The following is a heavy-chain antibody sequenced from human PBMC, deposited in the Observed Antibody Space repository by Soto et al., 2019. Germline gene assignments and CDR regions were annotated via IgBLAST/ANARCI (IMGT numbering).Heavy chain of an antibody. CDR3: SSGGFGSSLDRDLYYYYGMDV. J-gene: IGHJ6*02. CDR1: GYTFTSYY. V-gene: IGHV1-46*01. Sequence: QVQLVQSGAEVKKPGASVKVSCKASGYTFTSYYMHWVRQAPVQGLEWMGIINPSGGSTSYEQKFQGRVTLTRDTSTSTVYMELSSLRSEDTAVYYCSSGGFGSSLDRDLYYYYGMDVWGQGTTVTVSS. D-gene: IGHD6-13*01. CDR2: INPSGGST.